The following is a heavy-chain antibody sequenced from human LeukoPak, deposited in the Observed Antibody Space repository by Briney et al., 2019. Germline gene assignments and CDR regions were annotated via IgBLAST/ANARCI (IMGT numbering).Heavy chain of an antibody. CDR2: MSGSGGGT. CDR1: GITLSNYG. CDR3: AKVLRQWTHALVFDY. J-gene: IGHJ4*02. D-gene: IGHD3-16*01. Sequence: GGSLRLSCAVSGITLSNYGMSWVRKAPGKGLEWVAGMSGSGGGTNYAGSVKGRFTISRDNSKTTLFLQMNSLRAEDAAVYYCAKVLRQWTHALVFDYWGQGTLVTVSS. V-gene: IGHV3-23*01.